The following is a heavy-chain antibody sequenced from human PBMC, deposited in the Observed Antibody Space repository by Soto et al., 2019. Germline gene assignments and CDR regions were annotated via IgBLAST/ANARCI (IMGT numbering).Heavy chain of an antibody. V-gene: IGHV4-59*01. CDR2: IFYSGST. CDR3: ARPYSSSPSGFDY. CDR1: GGSISNYY. D-gene: IGHD6-6*01. Sequence: SETLSLTCTVSGGSISNYYWSWIRQPPGRGLEWIGHIFYSGSTNYNPALKSRVTISVDTSKSQFSLKLSSVTAADTAVYYCARPYSSSPSGFDYWGQGTLVTVSS. J-gene: IGHJ4*02.